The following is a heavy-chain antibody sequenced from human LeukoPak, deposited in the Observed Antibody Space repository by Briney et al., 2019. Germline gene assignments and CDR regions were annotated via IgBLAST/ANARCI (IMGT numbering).Heavy chain of an antibody. Sequence: GGSLRLSCAASGFTFSSYWMSWVRQAPGKGLEWVANIKQDGSEKYYVDSVEGRFTISRDNAKNSLYLQMNSLRAEDTAVYYCARAPFPRVPALSMDVWGRGTTVTVSS. D-gene: IGHD2-2*01. CDR1: GFTFSSYW. CDR2: IKQDGSEK. J-gene: IGHJ6*03. CDR3: ARAPFPRVPALSMDV. V-gene: IGHV3-7*04.